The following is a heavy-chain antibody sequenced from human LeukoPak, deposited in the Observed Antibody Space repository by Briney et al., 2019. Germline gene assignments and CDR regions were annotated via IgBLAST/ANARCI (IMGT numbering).Heavy chain of an antibody. V-gene: IGHV4-31*03. J-gene: IGHJ5*02. D-gene: IGHD4-17*01. CDR3: ARDTRLRGTNWFDP. CDR1: GGSCSSGNYY. Sequence: SQTLSLTCTVSGGSCSSGNYYWSWIRQHPGKGLEWIGYVSHSGPTDINPSLKSRATIAVDTSTNQFSLRLTSVTAADTAIYYCARDTRLRGTNWFDPWGQGTLVTVSS. CDR2: VSHSGPT.